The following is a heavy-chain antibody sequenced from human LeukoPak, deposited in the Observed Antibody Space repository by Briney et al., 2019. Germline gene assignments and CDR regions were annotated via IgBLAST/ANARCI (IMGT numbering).Heavy chain of an antibody. CDR1: GYTFTDYY. Sequence: ASVKISCKASGYTFTDYYMHWVQQAPGKGLEWMGRVDPEDGETIYAERFQGRVTITADTSTDTAYMELSSLRSEDTAVYYCATVGTHPAHDYTKRGFDPWGQGTLVTVSS. CDR3: ATVGTHPAHDYTKRGFDP. J-gene: IGHJ5*02. V-gene: IGHV1-69-2*01. D-gene: IGHD4-11*01. CDR2: VDPEDGET.